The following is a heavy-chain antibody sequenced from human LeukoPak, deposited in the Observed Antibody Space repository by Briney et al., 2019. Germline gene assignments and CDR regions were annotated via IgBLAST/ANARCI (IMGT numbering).Heavy chain of an antibody. J-gene: IGHJ1*01. CDR1: GFTFSSYW. CDR2: IKSDGKT. Sequence: AGGSLRLSCAASGFTFSSYWMHWVRQAPGKGLVWVSRIKSDGKTNYADSVKGRFTISRDNAKNTVSLQMNSLGAEDTGVYYCARAPSEIGGYYPEYFRHWGQGTLVTVSS. V-gene: IGHV3-74*01. CDR3: ARAPSEIGGYYPEYFRH. D-gene: IGHD3-22*01.